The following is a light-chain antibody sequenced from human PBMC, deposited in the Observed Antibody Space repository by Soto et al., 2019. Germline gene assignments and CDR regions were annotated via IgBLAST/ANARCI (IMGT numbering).Light chain of an antibody. CDR3: QSADSSGTLYV. J-gene: IGLJ1*01. CDR1: ALPKQY. CDR2: KDS. Sequence: SYELTQPPSGSVSPGQTARITCSGDALPKQYAYWYQQKPGQAPVLVIYKDSERPSGIPERFSGSSSGTTVTLTISGVQAEDEADYYCQSADSSGTLYVFGTGTKLTVL. V-gene: IGLV3-25*03.